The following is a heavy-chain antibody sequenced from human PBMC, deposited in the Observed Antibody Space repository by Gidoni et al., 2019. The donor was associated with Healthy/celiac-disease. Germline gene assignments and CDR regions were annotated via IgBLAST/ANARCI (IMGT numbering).Heavy chain of an antibody. V-gene: IGHV4-38-2*01. CDR3: ARAEVITIFGVVHLRAFDI. J-gene: IGHJ3*02. D-gene: IGHD3-3*01. Sequence: QVQLQESGPGLVKPSETLSLTCAVSGYSISSGYYWGWIRQPPGKGLEWIGSIYHSGSTYYNPSLKSRVTISVDTSKNQFSLKLSSVTAADTAVYYCARAEVITIFGVVHLRAFDIWGQGTMVTVSS. CDR2: IYHSGST. CDR1: GYSISSGYY.